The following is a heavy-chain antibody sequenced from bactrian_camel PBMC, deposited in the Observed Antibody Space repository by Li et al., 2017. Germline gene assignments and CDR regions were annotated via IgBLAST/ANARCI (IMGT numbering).Heavy chain of an antibody. V-gene: IGHV3S10*01. D-gene: IGHD3*01. CDR3: AAGYTVLDLPGNEGYCPPTL. CDR2: IYTNGKT. J-gene: IGHJ4*01. CDR1: GYTPISNLC. Sequence: QLVESGGGSVQAGESLRLSCVASGYTPISNLCMGWFRQAPGKEPERVATIYTNGKTYYADSVKDRFTISQDSAGNMLTLQMTGLKPEDTANYYCAAGYTVLDLPGNEGYCPPTLRGQGTQVTVS.